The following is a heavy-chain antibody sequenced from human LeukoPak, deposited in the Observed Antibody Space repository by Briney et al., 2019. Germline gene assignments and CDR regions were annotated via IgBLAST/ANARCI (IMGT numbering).Heavy chain of an antibody. J-gene: IGHJ4*02. CDR2: INHSGST. CDR3: ARGLYYYDSSVGN. V-gene: IGHV4-34*01. Sequence: YXGSXXGYYWSWIRQPPGKGLEWIGEINHSGSTNYNPSLKSRVTISVDTSKNQFSLKLTSVTAADTAVYYCARGLYYYDSSVGNWGQGTLVTVSS. D-gene: IGHD3-22*01. CDR1: XGSXXGYY.